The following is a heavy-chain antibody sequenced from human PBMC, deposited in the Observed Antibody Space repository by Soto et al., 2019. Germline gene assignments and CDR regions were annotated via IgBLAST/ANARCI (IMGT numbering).Heavy chain of an antibody. J-gene: IGHJ1*01. CDR3: TRVGSTSWYDFQH. D-gene: IGHD6-13*01. CDR1: GFTFTSHR. CDR2: ISTDGSST. Sequence: GGSLRLSCAASGFTFTSHRMHWVRQAPGKGLEWVSHISTDGSSTYYADSVKGRFTVSRDNAKNTLFLQMSSLRAEDTAVYYCTRVGSTSWYDFQHWGQGTLVTVSS. V-gene: IGHV3-74*01.